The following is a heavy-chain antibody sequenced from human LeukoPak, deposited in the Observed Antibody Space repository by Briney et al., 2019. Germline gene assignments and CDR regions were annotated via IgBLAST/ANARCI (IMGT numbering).Heavy chain of an antibody. CDR3: AREGSGSPYYFDY. V-gene: IGHV4-4*02. D-gene: IGHD3-10*01. J-gene: IGHJ4*02. Sequence: SETLSLTCAVSGGSISSSNWWSWVRQPPGKGLEWIGEIYHSGSTNYNPSLKSQVTISVDKSKNQFSLKLSSVTAADTAVYYCAREGSGSPYYFDYWGQGSLVTVSS. CDR1: GGSISSSNW. CDR2: IYHSGST.